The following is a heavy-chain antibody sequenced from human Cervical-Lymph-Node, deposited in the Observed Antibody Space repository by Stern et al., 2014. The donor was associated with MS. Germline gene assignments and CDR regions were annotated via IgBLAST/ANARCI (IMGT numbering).Heavy chain of an antibody. CDR2: IYPGDSET. J-gene: IGHJ4*02. V-gene: IGHV5-51*03. CDR1: GYKFTNHW. CDR3: ARRGHGYMGIDY. Sequence: VQLMQSGAEVKKPGESLRISCEVSGYKFTNHWIGWERQMPGKGLEWMGIIYPGDSETRYSPSFQGQVTILVDKSNTTAYLQWSSLKASDTALYYCARRGHGYMGIDYWGQGTPVTVSS. D-gene: IGHD5-24*01.